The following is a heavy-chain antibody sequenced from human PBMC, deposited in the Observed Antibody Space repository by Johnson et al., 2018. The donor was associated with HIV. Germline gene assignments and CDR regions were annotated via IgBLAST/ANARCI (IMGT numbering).Heavy chain of an antibody. V-gene: IGHV3-9*01. CDR3: ATRKDILSGYDAFDI. J-gene: IGHJ3*02. Sequence: VQLVESGGGLVQPGRSLRLSCADSGFTFDDYAMNWVRQAPGKGLEWVSGISWNGGSTGYADSVKGRFTISRDNAKNSLYLQMISLRAEDTAVYYCATRKDILSGYDAFDIWGQGTMVTVSS. D-gene: IGHD3-9*01. CDR2: ISWNGGST. CDR1: GFTFDDYA.